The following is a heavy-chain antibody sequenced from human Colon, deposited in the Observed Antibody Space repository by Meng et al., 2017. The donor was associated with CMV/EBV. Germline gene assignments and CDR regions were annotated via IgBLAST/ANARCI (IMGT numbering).Heavy chain of an antibody. CDR2: IKTKTDGGTT. Sequence: GESLKISCTTSGFTFSNAWMSWVRQAPGKGLEWVGHIKTKTDGGTTDYAAPVKGRFTISRDDSKNTLYLQMNSLKTEDKAVYFCGNYDLWSGYFDYWGQGTLVTVSS. D-gene: IGHD3-3*01. CDR3: GNYDLWSGYFDY. J-gene: IGHJ4*02. CDR1: GFTFSNAW. V-gene: IGHV3-15*01.